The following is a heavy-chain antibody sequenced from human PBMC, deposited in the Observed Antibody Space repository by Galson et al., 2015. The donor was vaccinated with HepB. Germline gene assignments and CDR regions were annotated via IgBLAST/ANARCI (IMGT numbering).Heavy chain of an antibody. CDR3: AKDPAEQQLGGG. CDR1: GFTFSSYA. Sequence: SLRLSCAASGFTFSSYAMSWVRQAPGKGLEWVSAISGSGGSTYYADSVKGRFTISRDNSKNTLYLQMNSLRAEDTAVYYCAKDPAEQQLGGGWGQGTLVTVSS. V-gene: IGHV3-23*01. D-gene: IGHD6-13*01. CDR2: ISGSGGST. J-gene: IGHJ4*02.